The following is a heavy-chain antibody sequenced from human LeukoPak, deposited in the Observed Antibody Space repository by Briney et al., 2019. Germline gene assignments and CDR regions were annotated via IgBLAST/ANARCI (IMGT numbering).Heavy chain of an antibody. Sequence: AGCLRLSCAASGFTFNNYAMSWVRQAPGKGLEWVSSISASGDITYYADSVKGRFTISRDNSKNTLHLQMNSLRAEDTAIFYCAKGSHFDSWGQGTLVTVSS. CDR2: ISASGDIT. J-gene: IGHJ4*02. V-gene: IGHV3-23*01. CDR3: AKGSHFDS. CDR1: GFTFNNYA. D-gene: IGHD3-10*01.